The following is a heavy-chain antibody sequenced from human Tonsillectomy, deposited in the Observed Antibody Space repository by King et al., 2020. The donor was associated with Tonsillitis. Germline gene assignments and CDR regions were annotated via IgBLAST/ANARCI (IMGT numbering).Heavy chain of an antibody. CDR3: ASATRDPHYYGMDV. CDR1: GYTFTSYG. J-gene: IGHJ6*02. D-gene: IGHD5-24*01. V-gene: IGHV1-18*04. Sequence: QLVQSGAEVKKPGASVKVSCKASGYTFTSYGISWVRQAPGQGLEWLGWISAYNGNTNYAQKLQGRVTMTTDTSTSTAYMELRSLRSDDTAVYYCASATRDPHYYGMDVWGQGTTVTVSS. CDR2: ISAYNGNT.